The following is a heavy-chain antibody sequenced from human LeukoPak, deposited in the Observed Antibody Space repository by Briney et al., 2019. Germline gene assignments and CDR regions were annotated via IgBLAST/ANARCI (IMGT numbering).Heavy chain of an antibody. Sequence: SVKVSCKTSGGTFSSYAISWVRRAPGQGLEWMGGIIPIFGTANYAQKFQGRVTITADESTSTAYMELSSLRSEDTAVYYCARRVRGGYSDGDYYYGMDVWGKGTTVTVSS. D-gene: IGHD5-18*01. CDR3: ARRVRGGYSDGDYYYGMDV. J-gene: IGHJ6*04. V-gene: IGHV1-69*13. CDR2: IIPIFGTA. CDR1: GGTFSSYA.